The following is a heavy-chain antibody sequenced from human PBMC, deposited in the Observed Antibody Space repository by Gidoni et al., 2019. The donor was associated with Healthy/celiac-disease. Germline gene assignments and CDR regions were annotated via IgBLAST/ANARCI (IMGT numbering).Heavy chain of an antibody. D-gene: IGHD2-2*01. CDR2: ITHSGST. Sequence: QVQLQQWGAGLLKPSETLSLTCAVYGGSFSGYYWSWIRQPPGKGLEWIGEITHSGSTNYNPSLKSRVTISVDTSKNQFSLKLSSVTAADTAVYYCAILRSVVVPADQVPFDYWGQGTLVTVSS. V-gene: IGHV4-34*01. CDR1: GGSFSGYY. CDR3: AILRSVVVPADQVPFDY. J-gene: IGHJ4*02.